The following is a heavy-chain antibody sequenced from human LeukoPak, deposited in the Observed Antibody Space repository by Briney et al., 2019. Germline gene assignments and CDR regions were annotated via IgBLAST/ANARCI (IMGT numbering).Heavy chain of an antibody. D-gene: IGHD3-10*02. J-gene: IGHJ6*04. CDR3: AELGITMIGGV. V-gene: IGHV3-48*03. CDR1: GFTFSSYE. Sequence: GSLRLSCAASGFTFSSYEMNWVRQAPGKGLEWVSYISSSGSTIYYADSVKGRFTISRDNAKNSLYLQMNSLRAEDTAIYYCAELGITMIGGVWGKGTTVTISS. CDR2: ISSSGSTI.